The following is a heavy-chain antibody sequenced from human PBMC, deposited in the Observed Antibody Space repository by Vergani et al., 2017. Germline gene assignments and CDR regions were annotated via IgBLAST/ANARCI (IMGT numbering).Heavy chain of an antibody. CDR1: GYTFTNYP. V-gene: IGHV7-4-1*02. Sequence: QVQLLQSGSELKKPGASVRISCEASGYTFTNYPLIWVRQAPGLGLEFMGWINTNSGNPTYAPGFTGRFVFSLDTSVSTAYLQISGLKAEDSAVYYCARGRQWRLTEYLYGMDVWGQGTTVTVSS. CDR2: INTNSGNP. D-gene: IGHD6-19*01. CDR3: ARGRQWRLTEYLYGMDV. J-gene: IGHJ6*02.